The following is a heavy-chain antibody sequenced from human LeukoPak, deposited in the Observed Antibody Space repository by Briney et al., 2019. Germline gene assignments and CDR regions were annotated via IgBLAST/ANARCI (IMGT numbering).Heavy chain of an antibody. CDR2: IYSGGST. V-gene: IGHV3-66*01. D-gene: IGHD2-15*01. Sequence: GGSLRLSCAASGFTVSSNYMSWVRQAPGKGLEWVSVIYSGGSTYYADSVKGRFTISRDNSKNTLYLQMNSLRAEDTAVYYCASPSSGGSCYSGCYYGMDVWGQGTTVTVSS. J-gene: IGHJ6*02. CDR1: GFTVSSNY. CDR3: ASPSSGGSCYSGCYYGMDV.